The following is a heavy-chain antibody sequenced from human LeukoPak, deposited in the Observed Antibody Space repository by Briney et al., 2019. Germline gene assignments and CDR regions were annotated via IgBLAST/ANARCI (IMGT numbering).Heavy chain of an antibody. Sequence: RGSVRVSCTVPGYTLLHLSINWVRQAPGKGLEWMGGFNHEEGERNYAQTLKGGVTIAQDTSIHTPYLDLSSLRSDDTAVIFCPTHMQYDDTDDNWGQGTLVTVSS. V-gene: IGHV1-24*01. CDR3: PTHMQYDDTDDN. CDR1: GYTLLHLS. D-gene: IGHD2-8*01. J-gene: IGHJ4*02. CDR2: FNHEEGER.